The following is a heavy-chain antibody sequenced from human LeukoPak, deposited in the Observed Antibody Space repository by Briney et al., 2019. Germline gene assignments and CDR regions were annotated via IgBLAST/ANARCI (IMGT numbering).Heavy chain of an antibody. Sequence: GGSLRLSCAASGFTFSSYAMPWVRQAPGKGLEWVAVISYDGSNKYYADSVKGRFTISRDNSKNTLYPQMNSLRAEDTAVYYCARTVTTVTTFIDYWGQGTLVTVSS. J-gene: IGHJ4*02. CDR3: ARTVTTVTTFIDY. V-gene: IGHV3-30-3*01. CDR1: GFTFSSYA. D-gene: IGHD4-4*01. CDR2: ISYDGSNK.